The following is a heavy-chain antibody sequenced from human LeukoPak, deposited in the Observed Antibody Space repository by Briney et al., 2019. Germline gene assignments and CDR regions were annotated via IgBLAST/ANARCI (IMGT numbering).Heavy chain of an antibody. CDR2: INPNSGGT. CDR1: GYTFTGYY. Sequence: ASVKVSCKASGYTFTGYYMHWVRQAPGQGLEWMGWINPNSGGTNYAQKFQGRVTMTRDTSIGTAYMELSRLRSDDTAVYYCARVVPAAIRGWFDPWGQGTLVTVSS. CDR3: ARVVPAAIRGWFDP. V-gene: IGHV1-2*02. J-gene: IGHJ5*02. D-gene: IGHD2-2*02.